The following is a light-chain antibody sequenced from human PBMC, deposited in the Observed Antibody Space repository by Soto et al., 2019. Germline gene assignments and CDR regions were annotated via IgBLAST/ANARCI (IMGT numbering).Light chain of an antibody. CDR2: GIS. Sequence: DIQMTQSPSSVSASVGDRVTITCRASQAFGNCLAWYQHKCGKAPKLLIYGISTLQGGVPSRFSGSESGTDFTLTISSVQPEDCATYYCQQAASIPRTFGRGTEVQIK. CDR3: QQAASIPRT. CDR1: QAFGNC. V-gene: IGKV1-12*01. J-gene: IGKJ4*01.